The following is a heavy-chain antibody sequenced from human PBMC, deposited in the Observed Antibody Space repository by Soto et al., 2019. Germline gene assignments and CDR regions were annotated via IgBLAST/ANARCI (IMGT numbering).Heavy chain of an antibody. D-gene: IGHD6-19*01. CDR2: IYYAGST. J-gene: IGHJ5*02. V-gene: IGHV4-39*01. CDR3: ARLQPPRGYSSGWFDR. CDR1: GGSIITTNYY. Sequence: SETLSLTCTVSGGSIITTNYYWVWIRQPPGNGLEWIGTIYYAGSTYYNPSLKSRVTISVDTSKNQFSLKLRSVTATDTAMYYCARLQPPRGYSSGWFDRWGQGFQVTVS.